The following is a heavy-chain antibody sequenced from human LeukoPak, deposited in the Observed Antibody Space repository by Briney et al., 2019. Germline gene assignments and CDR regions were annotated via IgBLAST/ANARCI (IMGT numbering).Heavy chain of an antibody. D-gene: IGHD2-2*01. Sequence: PGGSLRLSCAASGFTFSSYEMNWVRQAPGKGLEWVANIKQDGSKKYYVDSVKGRFTISRDDAKNSLYLQMNSLRAEDTAVYYCAKDTAYCSSTSCSHYYYYYMDVCGKGTTGTVSS. J-gene: IGHJ6*03. CDR3: AKDTAYCSSTSCSHYYYYYMDV. V-gene: IGHV3-7*01. CDR1: GFTFSSYE. CDR2: IKQDGSKK.